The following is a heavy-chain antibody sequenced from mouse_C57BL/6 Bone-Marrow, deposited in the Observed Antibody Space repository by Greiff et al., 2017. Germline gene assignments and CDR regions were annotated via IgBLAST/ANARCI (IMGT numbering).Heavy chain of an antibody. V-gene: IGHV5-17*01. CDR2: ISSGSSTI. Sequence: DVKLVESGGGLVKPGGSLKLSCAASGFTFSDYGMHWVRQAPEKGLEWVAYISSGSSTIYYANTVKGRFTISRDNAKNTLFLQMTSLRSEDKAMYYCAKGGYDYDEDYWGQGTTLPVSS. J-gene: IGHJ2*01. CDR1: GFTFSDYG. CDR3: AKGGYDYDEDY. D-gene: IGHD2-4*01.